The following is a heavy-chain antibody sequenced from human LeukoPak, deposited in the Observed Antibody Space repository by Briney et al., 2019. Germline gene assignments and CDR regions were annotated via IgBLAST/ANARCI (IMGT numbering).Heavy chain of an antibody. D-gene: IGHD2-2*01. CDR3: ARFQLSVQIAPATRSHKKITYYYYHGMDV. Sequence: PGGSLRLSCEASGITFSGYEVNWVRQAPGKGLEWVSYMSSSGSTIYYADSVKGRFTISRDNAKKSLYLQMNSLSVEDTAVYYCARFQLSVQIAPATRSHKKITYYYYHGMDVWGQGTTVTVSS. CDR2: MSSSGSTI. CDR1: GITFSGYE. V-gene: IGHV3-48*03. J-gene: IGHJ6*02.